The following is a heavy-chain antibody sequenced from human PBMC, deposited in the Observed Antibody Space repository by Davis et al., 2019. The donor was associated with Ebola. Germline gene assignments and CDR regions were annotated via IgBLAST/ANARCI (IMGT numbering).Heavy chain of an antibody. CDR2: INPSAGST. V-gene: IGHV1-46*01. CDR1: GYSFTSYY. CDR3: ARGRKWKGSGSYYPNYDMDV. Sequence: ASVKVSCKASGYSFTSYYMHWVRQAPGQGLEWMGLINPSAGSTSYAQKFQGRVTMTRDTSTRTVYMELSSLRSEDTAVYYCARGRKWKGSGSYYPNYDMDVWGQGTTVTVSS. D-gene: IGHD3-10*01. J-gene: IGHJ6*02.